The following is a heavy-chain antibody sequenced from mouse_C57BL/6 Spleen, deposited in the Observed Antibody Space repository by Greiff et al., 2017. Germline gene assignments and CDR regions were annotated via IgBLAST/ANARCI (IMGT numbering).Heavy chain of an antibody. CDR1: GYTFTSYW. CDR2: IYPGSGST. D-gene: IGHD1-1*01. J-gene: IGHJ2*01. CDR3: ARWDYGSSYVDDY. Sequence: QVQLKQPGAELVKPGASVKMSCKASGYTFTSYWITWVKQRPGQGLEWIGDIYPGSGSTNYNEKFKSKATLTVDTSSSTAYMQLSSLTSEDSAVYYCARWDYGSSYVDDYWGQGTTLTVSS. V-gene: IGHV1-55*01.